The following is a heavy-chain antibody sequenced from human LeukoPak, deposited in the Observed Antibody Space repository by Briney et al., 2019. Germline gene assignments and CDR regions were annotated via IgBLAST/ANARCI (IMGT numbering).Heavy chain of an antibody. V-gene: IGHV3-21*04. CDR3: ARGWEWWDY. CDR2: ISSSSRSI. Sequence: PGGSLRLSCAASGFTFSAYSMNWVRQAPGRGLEWVSAISSSSRSIYNADSVKGRFTISRDNAKRSLYLQMNSLRAEDTAVYYCARGWEWWDYWGQGSLVTVSS. CDR1: GFTFSAYS. D-gene: IGHD2-15*01. J-gene: IGHJ4*02.